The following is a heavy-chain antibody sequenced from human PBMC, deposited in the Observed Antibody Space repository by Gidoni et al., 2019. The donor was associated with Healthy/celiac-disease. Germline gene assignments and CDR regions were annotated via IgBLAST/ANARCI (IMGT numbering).Heavy chain of an antibody. CDR1: GVTFVDYA. CDR2: ISWNSGSI. Sequence: EVQLVESGGGLGQPGRSLRLSSAASGVTFVDYAMHWVRPAPGKGLEWVSGISWNSGSIGYADSVKGRFTISRDNAKNSLYLQMNSLRAEDTALYYCAKEGGYCSGGSCYSGWGQGTLVTVSS. D-gene: IGHD2-15*01. CDR3: AKEGGYCSGGSCYSG. V-gene: IGHV3-9*01. J-gene: IGHJ4*02.